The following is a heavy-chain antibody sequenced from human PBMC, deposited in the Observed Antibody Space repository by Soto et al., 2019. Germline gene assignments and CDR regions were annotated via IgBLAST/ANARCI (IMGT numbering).Heavy chain of an antibody. V-gene: IGHV1-18*01. Sequence: GASVKVSCKASGYTFTSYGISWVRQAPGQGLEWMGWISAYNGNTNYAQKLQGRVTMTTDTSTSTAYMELRSLRSDDTAVYYCARVRCSSTSCPYYFDYWGQGTLVTVSS. CDR3: ARVRCSSTSCPYYFDY. D-gene: IGHD2-2*01. CDR1: GYTFTSYG. J-gene: IGHJ4*02. CDR2: ISAYNGNT.